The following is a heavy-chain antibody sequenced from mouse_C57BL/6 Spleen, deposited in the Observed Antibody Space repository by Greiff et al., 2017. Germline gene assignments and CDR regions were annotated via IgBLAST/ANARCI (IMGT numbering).Heavy chain of an antibody. CDR3: AREGYGYYWYFDV. D-gene: IGHD2-2*01. J-gene: IGHJ1*03. CDR1: GYSITSGYY. Sequence: EVKLMESGPGLVKPSQSLSLTCSVTGYSITSGYYWNWIRQFPGNKLEWMGYISYDGSNNYNPSLKNRISITRNTSKNQFFLKLNSVTTEDTATYYCAREGYGYYWYFDVWGTGTTVTVSS. CDR2: ISYDGSN. V-gene: IGHV3-6*01.